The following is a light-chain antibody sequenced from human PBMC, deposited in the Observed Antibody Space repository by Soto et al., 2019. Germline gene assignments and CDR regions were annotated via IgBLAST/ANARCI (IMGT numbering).Light chain of an antibody. CDR1: QSIGTW. Sequence: DIKLTQSPSTLSASVGDRITITCRASQSIGTWLAWYQHRPGEGPKLLIHDASSLESGVPSRFSGSGSATEFTLSISSLQPDDFGTYYCQEYNAYSMTFGQGTRLEI. V-gene: IGKV1-5*01. CDR3: QEYNAYSMT. J-gene: IGKJ5*01. CDR2: DAS.